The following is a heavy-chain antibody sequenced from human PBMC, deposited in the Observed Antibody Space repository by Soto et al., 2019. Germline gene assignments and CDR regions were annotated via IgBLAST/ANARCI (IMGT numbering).Heavy chain of an antibody. CDR3: AKGGVRDSSSSGGVDY. Sequence: QVQLVESGGGVVQPGRSLRLSCNASGFPFKSYGIHWVRQAPGKGLEWVAVISYDGSNKYYGDSVKGRFTISRDNSKNTLYLERNSLRPADTAVYYCAKGGVRDSSSSGGVDYWSQGTLVTVSS. CDR1: GFPFKSYG. V-gene: IGHV3-30*18. D-gene: IGHD6-6*01. J-gene: IGHJ4*02. CDR2: ISYDGSNK.